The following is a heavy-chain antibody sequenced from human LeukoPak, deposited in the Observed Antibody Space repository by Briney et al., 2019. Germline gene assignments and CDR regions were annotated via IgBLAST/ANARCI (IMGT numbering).Heavy chain of an antibody. Sequence: GESLKISCKGSGYSFTNFWIGWVRQMPGKGLEWMGIIDPGDSDTRYSPSFEGRVTITADKSISTAYLQWSSLKASATAMYYCARLSGVRAPFDPWGQGTLVTVPS. V-gene: IGHV5-51*01. CDR1: GYSFTNFW. CDR2: IDPGDSDT. D-gene: IGHD3-10*01. J-gene: IGHJ5*02. CDR3: ARLSGVRAPFDP.